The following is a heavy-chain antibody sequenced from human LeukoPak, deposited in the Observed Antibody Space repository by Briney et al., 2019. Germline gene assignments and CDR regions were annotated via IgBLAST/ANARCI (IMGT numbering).Heavy chain of an antibody. Sequence: GRSLRLTCAASGFTFSSYGMHWVRQGPGKGLEWVTFIWYDGTDKNYADSVKGRFTISRVNSKNTLYLQMNSLRAEDTAVYYCARSGSTYYYGMDVWGQGTTVTVSS. D-gene: IGHD3-10*01. CDR1: GFTFSSYG. CDR3: ARSGSTYYYGMDV. V-gene: IGHV3-33*01. J-gene: IGHJ6*02. CDR2: IWYDGTDK.